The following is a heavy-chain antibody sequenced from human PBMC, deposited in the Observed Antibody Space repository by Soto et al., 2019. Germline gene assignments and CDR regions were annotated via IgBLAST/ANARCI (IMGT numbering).Heavy chain of an antibody. Sequence: ASVKVSCKASGYTFTSYATHWVRQAPGQRLEWMGWINAGNGNTKYSQKFQGRVTITSDTSASTAYMELSSLRSEDTAVYYCARAMGREGGDRTESTVTWYYFDYWGRRTLVIVSS. D-gene: IGHD4-17*01. CDR1: GYTFTSYA. CDR2: INAGNGNT. V-gene: IGHV1-3*01. CDR3: ARAMGREGGDRTESTVTWYYFDY. J-gene: IGHJ4*02.